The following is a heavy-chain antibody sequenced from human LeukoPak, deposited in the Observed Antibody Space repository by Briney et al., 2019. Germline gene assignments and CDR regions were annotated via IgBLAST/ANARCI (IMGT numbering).Heavy chain of an antibody. J-gene: IGHJ4*02. CDR1: GFTFSSYG. V-gene: IGHV3-30*19. Sequence: PGGSLRLSCAASGFTFSSYGMHWVRQAPGKGLEWVAVISYDGSNKYYADSVKGRFTISRDNSKNTLYLQMNSLRAEDTAVYYCARGSGGWVPFDYWGQGTLVTVSS. CDR2: ISYDGSNK. D-gene: IGHD6-19*01. CDR3: ARGSGGWVPFDY.